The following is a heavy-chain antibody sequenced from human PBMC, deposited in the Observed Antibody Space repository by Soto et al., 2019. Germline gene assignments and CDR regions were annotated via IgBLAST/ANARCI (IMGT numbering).Heavy chain of an antibody. D-gene: IGHD6-19*01. CDR2: VSFDGSNK. CDR1: GFTFNYYP. Sequence: QMQLVESGGGVVQPGGSLRLSCAASGFTFNYYPMHWVRQAPGKGLEWVAVVSFDGSNKYYADSVKGRFTISKDNSKHTLYLQMNRGRPEDTAVYYWARLPAPWVAVLYICPLDGREAMSDVDVWGQGTTVTVSS. J-gene: IGHJ6*02. CDR3: ARLPAPWVAVLYICPLDGREAMSDVDV. V-gene: IGHV3-30-3*01.